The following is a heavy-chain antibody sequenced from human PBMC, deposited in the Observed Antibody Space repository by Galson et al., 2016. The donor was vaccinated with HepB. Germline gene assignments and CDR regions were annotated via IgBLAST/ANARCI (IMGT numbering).Heavy chain of an antibody. D-gene: IGHD3-3*01. CDR3: AKALDYDLWSAFDY. V-gene: IGHV3-23*01. CDR2: IRASGGST. CDR1: GFTFSSYA. Sequence: SLRLSCAASGFTFSSYAMNWVRQAPGKGLEWFSGIRASGGSTYYADSVKGRFTISRDNSKNTLYLRMNSLRAEDTAEYYCAKALDYDLWSAFDYWGQGALVTVSS. J-gene: IGHJ4*02.